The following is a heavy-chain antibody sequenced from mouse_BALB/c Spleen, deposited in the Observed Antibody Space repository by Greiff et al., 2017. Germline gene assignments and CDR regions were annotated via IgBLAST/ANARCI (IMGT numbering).Heavy chain of an antibody. J-gene: IGHJ1*01. CDR3: TRFLYGNYGYFDV. CDR1: GYTFTSYW. Sequence: LQQPGSELVRPGASVKLSCKASGYTFTSYWMHWVKQRPGQGLEWIGNIYPGSGSTNYDEKFKSKATLTVDTSSSTAYMQLSSLTSEDSAVYYCTRFLYGNYGYFDVWGAGTTVTVSS. D-gene: IGHD2-1*01. V-gene: IGHV1S22*01. CDR2: IYPGSGST.